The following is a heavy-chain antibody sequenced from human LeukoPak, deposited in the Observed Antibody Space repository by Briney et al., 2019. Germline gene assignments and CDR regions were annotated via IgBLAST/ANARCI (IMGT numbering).Heavy chain of an antibody. J-gene: IGHJ4*02. CDR3: ARGTSGTFKSFDY. CDR1: GFTFSGYS. CDR2: IYSGGST. Sequence: GGSLRLSCTASGFTFSGYSMNWIRQAPGKGLEWVSVIYSGGSTYYADSVKGRFTISRDNSNNTLYLQINSLRAEDTAVYYCARGTSGTFKSFDYWGQGTLVTVSS. D-gene: IGHD1-26*01. V-gene: IGHV3-53*01.